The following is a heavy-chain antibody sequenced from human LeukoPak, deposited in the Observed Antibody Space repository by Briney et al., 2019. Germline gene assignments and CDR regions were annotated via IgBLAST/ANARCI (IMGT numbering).Heavy chain of an antibody. Sequence: GGSLRLSCVASGFTFSSYWMSWVRQAPGKGLEWVANIKQDGSEKYYVDSVKGRFTISRDNAKNSLYLQMNRLRAEDTAVYYCARGLTETGNWGQGTLVTVSS. J-gene: IGHJ4*02. CDR1: GFTFSSYW. CDR3: ARGLTETGN. V-gene: IGHV3-7*03. CDR2: IKQDGSEK. D-gene: IGHD1-1*01.